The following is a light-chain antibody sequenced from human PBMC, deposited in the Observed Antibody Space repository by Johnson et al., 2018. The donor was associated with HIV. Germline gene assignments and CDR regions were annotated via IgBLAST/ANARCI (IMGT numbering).Light chain of an antibody. CDR1: SSNIGNNY. CDR2: ENN. V-gene: IGLV1-51*02. CDR3: GTWDSSLSGGV. Sequence: QSVLTQPPSVSAAPGQKVTISCSGSSSNIGNNYVSWYQQLPGTAPKLLIYENNKRPSGIPDRFSGSKSGTSATLGITGLKTGDEADYYCGTWDSSLSGGVFGSGTKVTVL. J-gene: IGLJ1*01.